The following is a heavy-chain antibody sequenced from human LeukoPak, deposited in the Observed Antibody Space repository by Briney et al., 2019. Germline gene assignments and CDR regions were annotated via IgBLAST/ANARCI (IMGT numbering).Heavy chain of an antibody. V-gene: IGHV4-61*01. CDR1: GGSINNDTYY. CDR2: IYDSGST. CDR3: ARDRGGYSAYFDY. J-gene: IGHJ4*02. D-gene: IGHD5-12*01. Sequence: SETLSLTCTVSGGSINNDTYYRGWIRQPPGKGLEWIGYIYDSGSTSYSPSLKSRVTISIDTSQNQFSLKLSSVTAADAAVYYCARDRGGYSAYFDYWGQGTLVTVSS.